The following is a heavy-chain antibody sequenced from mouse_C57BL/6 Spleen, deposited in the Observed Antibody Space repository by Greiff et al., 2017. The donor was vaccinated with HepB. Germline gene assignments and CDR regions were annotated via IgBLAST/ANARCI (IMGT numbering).Heavy chain of an antibody. CDR3: ARHEATTTVVDYYAMDY. CDR2: ISSGGSYT. V-gene: IGHV5-6*02. Sequence: EVKLVESGGDLVKPGGSLKLSCAASGFTFSSYGMSWVRQTPDKRLEWVATISSGGSYTYYPDSVKGRFTISRDNAKNTLYLQMSSLKSEDTAMYYCARHEATTTVVDYYAMDYWGQGTSVTVSS. J-gene: IGHJ4*01. D-gene: IGHD1-1*01. CDR1: GFTFSSYG.